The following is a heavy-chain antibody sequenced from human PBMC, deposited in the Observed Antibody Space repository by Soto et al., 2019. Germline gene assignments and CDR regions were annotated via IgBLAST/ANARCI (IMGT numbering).Heavy chain of an antibody. Sequence: QITLNESGPTVVRPTETLTVSCRFSGFSLTTSGVGVGWIRQSPGKAPEWLALIYWDDDKRYSASLKSRLTITNDTSKNQVVLTVSDLDPTDTATYYCAHRVLRSVFGLVTTTAIYFDFWGQGTPGAGSS. J-gene: IGHJ4*02. V-gene: IGHV2-5*02. CDR3: AHRVLRSVFGLVTTTAIYFDF. CDR1: GFSLTTSGVG. CDR2: IYWDDDK. D-gene: IGHD3-3*01.